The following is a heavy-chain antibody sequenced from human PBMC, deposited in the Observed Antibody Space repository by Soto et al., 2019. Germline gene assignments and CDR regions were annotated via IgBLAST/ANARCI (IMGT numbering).Heavy chain of an antibody. Sequence: EVQLAESGGGMVQPGGSLRLSCVAAGFTFSSYDMHCVRQAPGKGLEYVSSISSNGGTTYYGNSVKGRFTISRDNSKNTLYLQMGSLRDEDMAVYYCVRRVSGNYDYWGKGTLVTVSS. CDR1: GFTFSSYD. CDR2: ISSNGGTT. V-gene: IGHV3-64*01. J-gene: IGHJ4*02. D-gene: IGHD1-7*01. CDR3: VRRVSGNYDY.